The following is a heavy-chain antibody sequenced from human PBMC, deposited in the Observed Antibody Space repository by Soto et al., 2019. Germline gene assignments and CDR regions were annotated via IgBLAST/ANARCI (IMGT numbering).Heavy chain of an antibody. Sequence: SETLSLTCTVSGGSISSYYWSWIRQPPGKGLEWIGYIYYSGSTNYNPSLKSRVTISVDTSKNQFSLKLSSVTAADTAVYYCALWEYYYGSGMNIWGQGTLVTVSS. CDR3: ALWEYYYGSGMNI. CDR2: IYYSGST. V-gene: IGHV4-59*08. D-gene: IGHD3-10*01. J-gene: IGHJ4*02. CDR1: GGSISSYY.